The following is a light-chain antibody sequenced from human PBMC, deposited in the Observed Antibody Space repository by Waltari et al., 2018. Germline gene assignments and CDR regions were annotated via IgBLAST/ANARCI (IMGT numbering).Light chain of an antibody. J-gene: IGLJ3*02. Sequence: QSALTQPASVSGSPGPSITISCTGTSSDVGAFNYFSWYQQHPGKAPKLIIYDVTNRPSGVSSRFSASKFGNMASLTISGLQADDEADYYCSSYSSSSALRVFGGGTKLTVL. CDR1: SSDVGAFNY. CDR2: DVT. V-gene: IGLV2-14*03. CDR3: SSYSSSSALRV.